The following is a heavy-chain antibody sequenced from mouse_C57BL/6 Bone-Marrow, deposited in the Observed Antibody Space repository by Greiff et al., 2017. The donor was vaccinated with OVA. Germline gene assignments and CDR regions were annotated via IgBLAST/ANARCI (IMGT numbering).Heavy chain of an antibody. CDR2: ISDGGSYT. CDR1: GFTFSSYA. D-gene: IGHD6-1*01. J-gene: IGHJ1*03. CDR3: ARDEISSGYFDV. V-gene: IGHV5-4*01. Sequence: EVQLVESGGGLVKPGGSLKLSCAASGFTFSSYAMSWVRQTPEKRLEWVATISDGGSYTYYPDNVKGRVTISRDNAKNNLYLQMSHLKSEDTAMYYCARDEISSGYFDVWGTGTTVTVSS.